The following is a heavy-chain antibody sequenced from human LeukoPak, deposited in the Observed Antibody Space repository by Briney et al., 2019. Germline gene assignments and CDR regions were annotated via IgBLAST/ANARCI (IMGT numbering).Heavy chain of an antibody. CDR1: GFTFSSYA. Sequence: TGGSLRLSCAASGFTFSSYAMHWVRQAPGKGLEWVAVISYDGSNKYYADSVKGRFTISRDNSKNTLYLQMNSLRAEDTAVYYCARARGVISFDYWGQGTLVTVSS. CDR3: ARARGVISFDY. V-gene: IGHV3-30-3*01. J-gene: IGHJ4*02. CDR2: ISYDGSNK. D-gene: IGHD3-3*01.